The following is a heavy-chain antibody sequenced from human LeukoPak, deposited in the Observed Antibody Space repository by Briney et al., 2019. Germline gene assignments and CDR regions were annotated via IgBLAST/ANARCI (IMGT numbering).Heavy chain of an antibody. CDR3: ARGGRKYCSSTSCYTDDAFDI. D-gene: IGHD2-2*02. Sequence: GGSLRLSCAASGFTFSSYAMSWVRQAPGKGLEWVSAISGSGGSTYYADSVKGRFTISRDNAKNSLYLQMNSLRAEDTAVYYCARGGRKYCSSTSCYTDDAFDIWGQGTMVTVSS. CDR2: ISGSGGST. CDR1: GFTFSSYA. V-gene: IGHV3-23*01. J-gene: IGHJ3*02.